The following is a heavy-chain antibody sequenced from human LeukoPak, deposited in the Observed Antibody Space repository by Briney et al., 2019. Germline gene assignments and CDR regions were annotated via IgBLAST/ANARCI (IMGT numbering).Heavy chain of an antibody. V-gene: IGHV7-4-1*02. D-gene: IGHD6-13*01. CDR3: ARSIGAAGYMDV. Sequence: GAPVRVSCTASGYTFTSYGISWVRQAPGQGLEWVGWITTNTGNPKYAQGLKGRFVLSLDTSGSTAYLQISSLKAEDTAVYYCARSIGAAGYMDVWGKGTTVTVSS. J-gene: IGHJ6*03. CDR1: GYTFTSYG. CDR2: ITTNTGNP.